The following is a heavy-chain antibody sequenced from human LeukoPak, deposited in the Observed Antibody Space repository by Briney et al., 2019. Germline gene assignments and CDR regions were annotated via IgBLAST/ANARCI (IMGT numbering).Heavy chain of an antibody. D-gene: IGHD2-15*01. CDR3: ARDPLGSTCYVKGFDY. Sequence: ASVKVSCKASGYTFTGYYIHWVRQAPGQGLEWMGWINPNSGGTNYAQKFQGRVTMTRDTSISTAYMELSSLRSEDTAVYYCARDPLGSTCYVKGFDYWGQGTLVTVSS. J-gene: IGHJ4*02. CDR1: GYTFTGYY. V-gene: IGHV1-2*02. CDR2: INPNSGGT.